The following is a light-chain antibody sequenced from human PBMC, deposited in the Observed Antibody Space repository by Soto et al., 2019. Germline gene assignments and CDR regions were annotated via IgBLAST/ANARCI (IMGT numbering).Light chain of an antibody. Sequence: EIVMTQSPATLSVSPGERATLSCRASQSVSSNLAWYQQKPGQAPRLLIYGASTRAPGIPARFSGSGSGTEFPLTISSLQYEDFAVYYCQQYNNWPPYTFGQGTKLEIK. CDR1: QSVSSN. V-gene: IGKV3-15*01. CDR2: GAS. CDR3: QQYNNWPPYT. J-gene: IGKJ2*01.